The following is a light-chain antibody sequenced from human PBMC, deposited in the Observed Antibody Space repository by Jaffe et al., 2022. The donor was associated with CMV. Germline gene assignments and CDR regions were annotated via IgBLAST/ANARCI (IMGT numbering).Light chain of an antibody. Sequence: DIQMTQSPSSLSASVGDRVTITCRASETIRSYLNWYQQKPGKAPKVLIYGASSLQSGVPSRFSGSGSGTDFTLTISSLQLEDFATYYCQQSYSTPRTFGQGTKVEIK. CDR2: GAS. J-gene: IGKJ1*01. CDR3: QQSYSTPRT. CDR1: ETIRSY. V-gene: IGKV1-39*01.